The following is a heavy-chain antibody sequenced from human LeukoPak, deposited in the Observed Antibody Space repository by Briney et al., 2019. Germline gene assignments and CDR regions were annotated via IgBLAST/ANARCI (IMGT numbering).Heavy chain of an antibody. CDR3: ARMGRDGYMVDY. Sequence: SETLSLTCTVSGGSISSYYWSWLRQPPGKGLDWIWYIYYTRSTHSTPSPNTRVPISVPTSKYHFSLTLSSVTAAATAVYYCARMGRDGYMVDYWGQGTLVTVSS. J-gene: IGHJ4*02. D-gene: IGHD5-24*01. V-gene: IGHV4-59*01. CDR2: IYYTRST. CDR1: GGSISSYY.